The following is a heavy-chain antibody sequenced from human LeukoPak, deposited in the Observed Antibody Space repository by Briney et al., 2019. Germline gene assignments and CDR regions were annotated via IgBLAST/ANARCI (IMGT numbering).Heavy chain of an antibody. CDR2: IYAGDSDT. D-gene: IGHD3-22*01. V-gene: IGHV5-51*01. Sequence: GESLKISCKGPGYKFTSYWIGWVRQMPGKGLEWMGMIYAGDSDTRYSPSFQGQVSISADKSINTAYLHWRSLKASDTAMYYCARLSMIDTFDIWGLGTVVTVSS. J-gene: IGHJ3*02. CDR1: GYKFTSYW. CDR3: ARLSMIDTFDI.